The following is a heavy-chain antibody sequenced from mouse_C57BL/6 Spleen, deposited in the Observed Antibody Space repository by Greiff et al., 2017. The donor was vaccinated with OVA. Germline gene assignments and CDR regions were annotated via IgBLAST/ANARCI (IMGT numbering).Heavy chain of an antibody. V-gene: IGHV1-4*01. CDR2: FNPCSGYT. CDR1: GYTFTSYT. Sequence: VQLQESGAELARPGASVTLSCKASGYTFTSYTMHWVKRRSGRGLVWIGYFNPCSGYTKYNPKFKDKATLTADKSSSTHYMQLSSLTSEDSAVYYCARSLTLFVFDDWGQGTTLTVSS. CDR3: ARSLTLFVFDD. J-gene: IGHJ2*01.